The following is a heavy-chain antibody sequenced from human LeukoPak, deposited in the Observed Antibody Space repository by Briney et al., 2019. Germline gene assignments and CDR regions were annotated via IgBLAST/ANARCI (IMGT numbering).Heavy chain of an antibody. Sequence: GGSLRLSCAASGFTFSSYWMHWVRHAPGKGLVWVSRINSDGSSTSYADSVKGRFTISRDNAKNTLYLQMNSLRAEDTAVYYCARDRYCSSTSCYYYYMDVWGKGTTVTVSS. CDR2: INSDGSST. D-gene: IGHD2-2*01. J-gene: IGHJ6*03. CDR3: ARDRYCSSTSCYYYYMDV. CDR1: GFTFSSYW. V-gene: IGHV3-74*01.